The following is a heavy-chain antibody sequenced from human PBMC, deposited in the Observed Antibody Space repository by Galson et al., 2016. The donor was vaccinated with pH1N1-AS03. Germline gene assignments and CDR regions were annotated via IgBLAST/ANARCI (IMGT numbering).Heavy chain of an antibody. CDR2: IYYTGST. J-gene: IGHJ4*02. V-gene: IGHV4-59*01. CDR1: GGSMSTYD. D-gene: IGHD6-13*01. Sequence: ETLSLTCTVSGGSMSTYDWSWVRQPPGKGPEWIGNIYYTGSTNYNPSLRSRVSISVDTSKNQFSLNMTSVTAADTAVYYCARALRIEAASLYYFEYWGQGTLVIVSS. CDR3: ARALRIEAASLYYFEY.